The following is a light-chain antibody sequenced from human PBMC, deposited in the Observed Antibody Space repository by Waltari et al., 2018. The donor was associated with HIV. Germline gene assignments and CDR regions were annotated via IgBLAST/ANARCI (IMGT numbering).Light chain of an antibody. CDR2: DVS. CDR3: CSYTGSYTWV. CDR1: SSDVGGYNF. Sequence: QSALTQPRSVSGSPRQSVTISCTGTSSDVGGYNFVSWYQQHPGKAPKLVIYDVSKWPSGVPDRFSGSKSGNTASLTISGLQAEDEADYYCCSYTGSYTWVFGGGTELTVL. V-gene: IGLV2-11*01. J-gene: IGLJ3*02.